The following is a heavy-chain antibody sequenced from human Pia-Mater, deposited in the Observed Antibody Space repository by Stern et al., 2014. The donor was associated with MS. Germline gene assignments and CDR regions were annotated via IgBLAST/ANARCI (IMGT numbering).Heavy chain of an antibody. CDR3: ARGWLGPDWYFDL. D-gene: IGHD5-12*01. CDR2: NNTNTGNP. J-gene: IGHJ2*01. V-gene: IGHV7-4-1*02. CDR1: GYTFPTYA. Sequence: VQLVESGSELKKPGASVKVSCKASGYTFPTYAINWARQAPGQGLEWMGWNNTNTGNPTYAPGFTGRFVFSLDISVSTAHLQISSLRAHDTAVYYCARGWLGPDWYFDLWGRGTLVTVSS.